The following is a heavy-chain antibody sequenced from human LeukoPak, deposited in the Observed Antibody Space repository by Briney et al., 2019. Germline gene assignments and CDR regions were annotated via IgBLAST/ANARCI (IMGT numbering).Heavy chain of an antibody. CDR3: TTDLY. J-gene: IGHJ4*02. Sequence: PGGSLRLSCAASGFTFSHASMSWVRQVPGKGLEWVGRIKSKTDGCTKDYAAPVKDRFAISRDDSKNTLYLQMNSLKTEDTAVYYCTTDLYWGQGILVTVSS. CDR2: IKSKTDGCTK. CDR1: GFTFSHAS. V-gene: IGHV3-15*01.